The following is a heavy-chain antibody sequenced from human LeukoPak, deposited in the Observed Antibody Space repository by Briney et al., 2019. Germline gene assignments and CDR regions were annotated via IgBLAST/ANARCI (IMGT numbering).Heavy chain of an antibody. J-gene: IGHJ4*02. V-gene: IGHV3-20*01. CDR1: RFTFDDYG. CDR3: ARGVLPAATHPFDY. D-gene: IGHD2-2*01. Sequence: RPGGSLRLSCAASRFTFDDYGMSWVRQAPGKGLEWVSDINWNGGSTGYADSVKGRFTISRGNAKNSLYLQMNSLRAEDTALYHCARGVLPAATHPFDYWGQGTLVTVSS. CDR2: INWNGGST.